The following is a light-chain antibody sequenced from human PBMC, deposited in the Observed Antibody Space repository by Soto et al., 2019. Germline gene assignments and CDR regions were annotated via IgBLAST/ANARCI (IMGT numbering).Light chain of an antibody. CDR2: DTT. J-gene: IGKJ4*01. V-gene: IGKV3-11*01. CDR3: QQRGSWPQYT. CDR1: QSVSNY. Sequence: ENVLTQSPATLSLSPGERATLSCRASQSVSNYLAWYQQKPGQAPRLLIYDTTNRATGIPARFSGSGSGTDFTLTISGLEPEDLAVYYGQQRGSWPQYTFGGGTKVEIK.